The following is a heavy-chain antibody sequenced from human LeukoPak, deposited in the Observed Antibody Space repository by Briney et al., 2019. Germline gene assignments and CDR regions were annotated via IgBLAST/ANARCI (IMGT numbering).Heavy chain of an antibody. D-gene: IGHD3-10*01. V-gene: IGHV3-23*01. CDR1: GFTFSSYG. CDR3: AKEMYYYGSGTYKAVDV. J-gene: IGHJ6*04. Sequence: GGSLRLSCAASGFTFSSYGMSWVRQAPGKGLEWVSAISGSGGSTYYADSVKGRFTISRDNSKNTLYLQMNSLRAEDTAVYYCAKEMYYYGSGTYKAVDVWGKGTTVTISS. CDR2: ISGSGGST.